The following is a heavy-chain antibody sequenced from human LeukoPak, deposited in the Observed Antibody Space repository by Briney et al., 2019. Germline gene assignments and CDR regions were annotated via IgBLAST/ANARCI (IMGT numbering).Heavy chain of an antibody. Sequence: SVKVSCKASGGTFSSYAISWVRQAPGQGLEWMGGIIPIFGTANYAQKFQGRVTITADESTSTAYMELSSLRSEDTAVYYCATERGYSYGGSFDYWGQGTLVTVSS. CDR3: ATERGYSYGGSFDY. CDR1: GGTFSSYA. J-gene: IGHJ4*02. CDR2: IIPIFGTA. V-gene: IGHV1-69*13. D-gene: IGHD5-18*01.